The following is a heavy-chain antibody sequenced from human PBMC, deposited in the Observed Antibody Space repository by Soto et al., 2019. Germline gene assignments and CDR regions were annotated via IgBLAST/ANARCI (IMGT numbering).Heavy chain of an antibody. CDR1: GGSISSGGYS. V-gene: IGHV4-30-2*01. CDR2: IYHSGST. CDR3: ARDRGYCSSTSCYGPLNWFDP. Sequence: PSETLSLTCAVSGGSISSGGYSWSWIRQPPGKGLEWIGYIYHSGSTYYNPSLKSRVIISVDRSKNQFSLKLSSVTAADTAVYYCARDRGYCSSTSCYGPLNWFDPWGQGTLVTVSS. D-gene: IGHD2-2*01. J-gene: IGHJ5*02.